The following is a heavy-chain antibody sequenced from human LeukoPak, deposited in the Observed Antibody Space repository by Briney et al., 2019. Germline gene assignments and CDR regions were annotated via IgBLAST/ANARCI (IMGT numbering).Heavy chain of an antibody. CDR2: ISSSSSYI. Sequence: GGSLRLSCAASGFTFSSYSMNWVRQAPGKGLEWVSSISSSSSYIYYADSVKGRFTIPRDNAKNSLYLQMNSLRAEDTAVYYCARDLYYDILTGYQPNYYYYGMDVWGQGTTVTVSS. CDR1: GFTFSSYS. V-gene: IGHV3-21*01. J-gene: IGHJ6*02. D-gene: IGHD3-9*01. CDR3: ARDLYYDILTGYQPNYYYYGMDV.